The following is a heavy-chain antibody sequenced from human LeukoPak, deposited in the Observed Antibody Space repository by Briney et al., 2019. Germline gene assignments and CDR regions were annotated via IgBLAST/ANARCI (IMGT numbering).Heavy chain of an antibody. CDR3: AKVTRDCSGGSCYSSIDY. V-gene: IGHV3-23*01. J-gene: IGHJ4*02. D-gene: IGHD2-15*01. CDR1: GFTFSSYA. Sequence: GGSLRLSCAASGFTFSSYAMSWVRQAPGKGLEWSSAIIGRGGSTYYADSVKGRFTISRDNSKNTLYLQMNSLRAEDTAVYYCAKVTRDCSGGSCYSSIDYWGQGTLVTVSS. CDR2: IIGRGGST.